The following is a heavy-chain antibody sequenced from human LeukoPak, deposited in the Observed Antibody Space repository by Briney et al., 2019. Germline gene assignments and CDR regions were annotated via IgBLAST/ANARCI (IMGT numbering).Heavy chain of an antibody. CDR2: IIPIFGMT. J-gene: IGHJ3*02. CDR1: GGTFSSYP. Sequence: SVKVSCKASGGTFSSYPISWVRQAPGQGLEWMGRIIPIFGMTDYAQKFQDRVTITADKSTSTAYMELSRLRSDDTAVYYCARDQGNNWRNDAFDIWGQGTMVTVSS. V-gene: IGHV1-69*04. CDR3: ARDQGNNWRNDAFDI. D-gene: IGHD1-20*01.